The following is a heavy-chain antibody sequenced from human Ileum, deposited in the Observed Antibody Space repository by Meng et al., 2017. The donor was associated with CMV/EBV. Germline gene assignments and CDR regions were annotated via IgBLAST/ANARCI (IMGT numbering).Heavy chain of an antibody. J-gene: IGHJ3*02. Sequence: GFTFISYGMHWVRQAPGKGLEWVAFIRYDGSNKYYADSVKGRFTISRDNSKNTLYLQMNSLRAEDTAVYYCAKGHYYDSSGYDAFDIWGQGTMVTVSS. V-gene: IGHV3-30*02. CDR3: AKGHYYDSSGYDAFDI. CDR2: IRYDGSNK. CDR1: GFTFISYG. D-gene: IGHD3-22*01.